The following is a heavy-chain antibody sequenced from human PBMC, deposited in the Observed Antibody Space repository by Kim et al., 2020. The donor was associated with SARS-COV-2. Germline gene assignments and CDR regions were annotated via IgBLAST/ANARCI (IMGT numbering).Heavy chain of an antibody. D-gene: IGHD1-1*01. CDR2: ISSSGSDI. Sequence: GGSLRLSCVASGFIFSSYEMHWVRQAPGKGLEWLSYISSSGSDIFYADSVKGRFTISRDNAENSVYLQMNSLRAEDTALYYCARGNWNRDDDHWGHGHL. J-gene: IGHJ4*03. V-gene: IGHV3-48*03. CDR3: ARGNWNRDDDH. CDR1: GFIFSSYE.